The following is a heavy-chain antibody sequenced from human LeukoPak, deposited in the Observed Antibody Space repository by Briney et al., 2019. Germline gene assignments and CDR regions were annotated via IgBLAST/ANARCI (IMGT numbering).Heavy chain of an antibody. J-gene: IGHJ3*02. CDR2: TIPIFGTA. CDR1: GGTFSSYA. D-gene: IGHD3-10*01. V-gene: IGHV1-69*05. Sequence: SVKVSCKASGGTFSSYAISWVRQAPGQGLEWMGGTIPIFGTANYAQKFQGRVTITTDESTSTAYMELSSLRSEDTAVYYCARLGSRSYAFDIWGQGTMVTVSS. CDR3: ARLGSRSYAFDI.